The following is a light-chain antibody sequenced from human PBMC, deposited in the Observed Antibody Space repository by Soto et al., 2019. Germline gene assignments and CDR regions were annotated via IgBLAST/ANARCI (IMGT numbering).Light chain of an antibody. V-gene: IGKV1-17*01. CDR3: QDFDFSWT. J-gene: IGKJ1*01. CDR1: QAVTND. CDR2: DAS. Sequence: ITHTPSSSPGYIATIFTMTFRASQAVTNDLGWYQQKPGKPPKLLIYDASTMEDGVPSRFSGSGSGTEFTLTISRLEPEDFAIYYCQDFDFSWTFGQGTKVDIK.